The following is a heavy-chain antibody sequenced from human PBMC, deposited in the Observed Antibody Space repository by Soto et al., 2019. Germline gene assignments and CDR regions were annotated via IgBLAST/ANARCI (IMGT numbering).Heavy chain of an antibody. D-gene: IGHD2-2*01. CDR2: IIPIFGTA. CDR1: RGTFSSYA. Sequence: QVQLVQSGAEVKKPGSSVKVSCKASRGTFSSYAISWVRQAPGQGLEWMGGIIPIFGTANYAQKFQGRVTITADESTSTAYMELSSLRSEDTAVYYCARGVQDIVVVTAARYYYYGMDVWGPGTTVTVSS. CDR3: ARGVQDIVVVTAARYYYYGMDV. J-gene: IGHJ6*02. V-gene: IGHV1-69*01.